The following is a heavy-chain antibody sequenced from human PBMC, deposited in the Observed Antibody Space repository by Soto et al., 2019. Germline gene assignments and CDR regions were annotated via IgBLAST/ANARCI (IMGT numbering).Heavy chain of an antibody. CDR1: EFTFGDYA. CDR3: AKVAHWSLDF. J-gene: IGHJ4*02. Sequence: EVQVVESGGNLVQPGRSLRLSCAASEFTFGDYAMHWVRQAPGKGLEWMSSINENSGSLDHADSVKGRFTISRDNAKNSLYQQMNSLRIEETALYYCAKVAHWSLDFWGQGTLVTVSS. CDR2: INENSGSL. D-gene: IGHD1-1*01. V-gene: IGHV3-9*01.